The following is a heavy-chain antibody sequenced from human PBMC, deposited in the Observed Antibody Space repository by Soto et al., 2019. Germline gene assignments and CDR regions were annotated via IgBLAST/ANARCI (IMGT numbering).Heavy chain of an antibody. Sequence: GGSLRLSCAVSGFTFGSYWMNWVRLIPGKGLEWVAYIKPDGSATYYVDSVKGRFTISRDNAKNSLYLQMNSLRVEDTSVYYCAKEVIVVVITPGYFDYWGQGTLVTVSS. V-gene: IGHV3-7*01. J-gene: IGHJ4*02. CDR1: GFTFGSYW. D-gene: IGHD3-22*01. CDR3: AKEVIVVVITPGYFDY. CDR2: IKPDGSAT.